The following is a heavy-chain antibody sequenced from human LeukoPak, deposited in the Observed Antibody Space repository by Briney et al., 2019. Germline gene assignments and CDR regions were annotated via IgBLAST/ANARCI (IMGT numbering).Heavy chain of an antibody. CDR1: GGSFSGYY. V-gene: IGHV4-34*01. D-gene: IGHD2-15*01. CDR3: ARGGDDVVVVVAAMGSLGWFDP. CDR2: INHSGST. Sequence: SETLSLTCAVYGGSFSGYYWSWIRQPPGKGLEWIGEINHSGSTNYNPSLKGRVTISVDTSKNQFSLKLSSVTAADTAVYYCARGGDDVVVVVAAMGSLGWFDPWGQGTLVTVSS. J-gene: IGHJ5*02.